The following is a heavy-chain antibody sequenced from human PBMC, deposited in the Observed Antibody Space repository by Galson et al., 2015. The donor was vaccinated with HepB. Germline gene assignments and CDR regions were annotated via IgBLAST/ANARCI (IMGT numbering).Heavy chain of an antibody. Sequence: SVKVSCKASGYTFTSYYMHWVRQAPGQGLEWMGIINPSGGSTSYAQKFQGRVTMTRDTSTSTVYMELSSLRSEDTAVYYCARDPRGAAAGLFDYWGQGTQSHRLL. V-gene: IGHV1-46*01. CDR2: INPSGGST. J-gene: IGHJ4*02. CDR3: ARDPRGAAAGLFDY. D-gene: IGHD6-13*01. CDR1: GYTFTSYY.